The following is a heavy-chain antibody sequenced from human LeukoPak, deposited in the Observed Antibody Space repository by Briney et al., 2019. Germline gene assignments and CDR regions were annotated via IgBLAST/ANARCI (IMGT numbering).Heavy chain of an antibody. CDR1: GYSISSGYY. D-gene: IGHD3-3*01. J-gene: IGHJ4*02. CDR2: IYHSGST. CDR3: INYDFWSGYFL. V-gene: IGHV4-38-2*01. Sequence: PSETLSLTCAVSGYSISSGYYWGWIRQPPGNGLEWIASIYHSGSTYYNPSLKSRVTISVDTSKNQFSLKLSSVTAADTAVYYCINYDFWSGYFLWGQGTLVTVSS.